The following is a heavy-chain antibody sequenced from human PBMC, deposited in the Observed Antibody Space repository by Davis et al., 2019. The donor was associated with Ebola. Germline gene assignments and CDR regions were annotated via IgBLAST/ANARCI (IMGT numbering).Heavy chain of an antibody. CDR2: IRSKANSYAT. D-gene: IGHD1-26*01. Sequence: GESLKISCAASAFTFTTSTMHWVRQASGKELEWVGRIRSKANSYATAYAASVKGRFTISRDDSKNTAYLQMNSLKTEDTAVYYCTTTTTHFDYWGQGTLVTVSS. J-gene: IGHJ4*02. CDR1: AFTFTTST. V-gene: IGHV3-73*01. CDR3: TTTTTHFDY.